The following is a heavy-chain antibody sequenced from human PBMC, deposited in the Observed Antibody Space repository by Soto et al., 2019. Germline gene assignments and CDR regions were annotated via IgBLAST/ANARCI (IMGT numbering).Heavy chain of an antibody. CDR3: ASSLVDTAMVTGFYYFDY. J-gene: IGHJ4*02. V-gene: IGHV4-4*02. CDR2: IYHSGST. Sequence: PSETLSLTCAVSGGSISSSNWWSWVRQPPGKGLEWIGEIYHSGSTNYNPSLKSRVTISVDKSKNQFSLKLSSVTAADTAVYYCASSLVDTAMVTGFYYFDYWGQGTLVTVSS. CDR1: GGSISSSNW. D-gene: IGHD5-18*01.